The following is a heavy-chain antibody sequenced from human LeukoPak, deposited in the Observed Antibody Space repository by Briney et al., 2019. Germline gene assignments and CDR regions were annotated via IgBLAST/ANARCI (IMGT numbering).Heavy chain of an antibody. CDR1: GGTFSSYA. Sequence: SVKVSCKASGGTFSSYAISWVRQAPGQGLEWMGRIIPILGIANYAQKFQGRVTITADKSTSTAYMELSSLRSEDTAVYYCARWLAGGSYYPVFDYWGQGTLVTVSS. CDR2: IIPILGIA. CDR3: ARWLAGGSYYPVFDY. V-gene: IGHV1-69*04. J-gene: IGHJ4*02. D-gene: IGHD1-26*01.